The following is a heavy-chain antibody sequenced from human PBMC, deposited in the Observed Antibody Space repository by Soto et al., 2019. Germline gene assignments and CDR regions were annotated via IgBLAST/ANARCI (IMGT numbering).Heavy chain of an antibody. J-gene: IGHJ6*02. V-gene: IGHV1-69*01. D-gene: IGHD6-13*01. CDR2: IIPIFGTA. CDR3: ARDPFSSGAACRWYYCMDV. Sequence: QVQLVQSGAEVKKPGSSVKVSCKASGGTFSSYAISWVRQAPGQGLEWMGGIIPIFGTANYAQKFQGRVTITADESTSTAYMELSSLRSEDTAVYYCARDPFSSGAACRWYYCMDVLGQGTTVTVSS. CDR1: GGTFSSYA.